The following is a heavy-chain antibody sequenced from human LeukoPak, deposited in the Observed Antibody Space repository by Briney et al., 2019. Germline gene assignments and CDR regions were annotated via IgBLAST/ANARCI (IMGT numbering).Heavy chain of an antibody. CDR2: IYTSGST. CDR1: GGSISSYY. V-gene: IGHV4-4*07. J-gene: IGHJ3*02. D-gene: IGHD6-13*01. CDR3: ARDQGGRAVYAFDI. Sequence: PSETLSLTCTVSGGSISSYYWSWIRQPAGKGLEWIGRIYTSGSTNYNPSLKSRVTMSVDTSKNQFSLKLNSVTPEDTAVYYCARDQGGRAVYAFDIWGQGTTVTVSS.